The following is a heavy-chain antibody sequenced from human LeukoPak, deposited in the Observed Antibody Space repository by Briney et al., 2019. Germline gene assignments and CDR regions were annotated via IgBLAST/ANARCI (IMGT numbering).Heavy chain of an antibody. Sequence: RGSLRLSCAASGFTFSNYAMSWVRQAPGKGLEWVSAISGSGGSTYYADSVKGRFTISRDNSKNTLYLQMNSLRAEDTAVYYCAKGGQWLVDETFDYWGQGTLVTVSS. V-gene: IGHV3-23*01. CDR3: AKGGQWLVDETFDY. J-gene: IGHJ4*02. CDR1: GFTFSNYA. CDR2: ISGSGGST. D-gene: IGHD6-19*01.